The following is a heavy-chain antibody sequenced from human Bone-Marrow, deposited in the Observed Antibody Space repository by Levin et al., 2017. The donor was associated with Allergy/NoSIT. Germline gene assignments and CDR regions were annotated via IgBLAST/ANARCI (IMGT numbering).Heavy chain of an antibody. V-gene: IGHV3-23*01. CDR2: ISDSGYTT. D-gene: IGHD6-19*01. CDR3: AKTRAVTGVYGAFDF. Sequence: SCATSGFTFSSFAMSWVRQAPGMGLEWVSSISDSGYTTHYVDSVRGRFTVSRDHSKNTVSLEMNSLRAEDTAVYYCAKTRAVTGVYGAFDFWGRGTTVTVSS. CDR1: GFTFSSFA. J-gene: IGHJ3*01.